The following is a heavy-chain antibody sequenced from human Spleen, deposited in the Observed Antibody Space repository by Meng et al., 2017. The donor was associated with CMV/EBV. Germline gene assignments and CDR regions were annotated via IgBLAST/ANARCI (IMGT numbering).Heavy chain of an antibody. D-gene: IGHD6-6*01. CDR1: GFSISTNY. CDR3: ECSSSGYYYNGIDI. Sequence: GESLKISYAASGFSISTNYMNWVRQAPGKGLEWLSIIYSGGNTYYADSVRGRFTISRDSSRNTVSLQMNSLRPEDSAVYYCECSSSGYYYNGIDIWGQGTTVTVSS. CDR2: IYSGGNT. V-gene: IGHV3-66*02. J-gene: IGHJ6*02.